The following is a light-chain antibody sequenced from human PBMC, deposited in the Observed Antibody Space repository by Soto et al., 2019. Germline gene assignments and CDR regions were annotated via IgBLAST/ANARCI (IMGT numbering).Light chain of an antibody. CDR1: QSVSSH. CDR2: DAS. Sequence: EIVLTQSPAALSLSPGERASLSCRASQSVSSHLAWYQQKPGQAPRLLIYDASNRATGIPARFSGSGSGTDFTLTISSLEPEDFALYYCQQRSDWPSFGGGTKVDNK. CDR3: QQRSDWPS. V-gene: IGKV3-11*01. J-gene: IGKJ4*01.